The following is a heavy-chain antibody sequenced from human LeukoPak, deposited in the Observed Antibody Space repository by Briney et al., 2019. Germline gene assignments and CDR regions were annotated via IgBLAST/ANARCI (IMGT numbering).Heavy chain of an antibody. J-gene: IGHJ4*02. Sequence: KPGGSLRLSCAASGFTFTNAWMNWARQAPGKGLEWVDRFKSKTDGGTTDYAAPVKGRFSISRDGSRNTLYLQMNSLKIEDTAVYYCTTAPYYYGSGSPFDYWGQGTLVTVSS. D-gene: IGHD3-10*01. CDR1: GFTFTNAW. CDR2: FKSKTDGGTT. V-gene: IGHV3-15*01. CDR3: TTAPYYYGSGSPFDY.